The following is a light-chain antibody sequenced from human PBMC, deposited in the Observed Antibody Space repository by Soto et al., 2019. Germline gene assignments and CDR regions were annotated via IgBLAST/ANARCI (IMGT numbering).Light chain of an antibody. J-gene: IGLJ1*01. CDR2: EVS. Sequence: QSALAQPASVSGSPGQSITISCTGNSSDVGRYNYVSWYQQHPGKAPKLMIHEVSYRPSGVSSRFSGSKSGNTASLTISGLQAEDEAEYHCCSYTNRATNVFGTGTKGTVL. CDR1: SSDVGRYNY. V-gene: IGLV2-14*01. CDR3: CSYTNRATNV.